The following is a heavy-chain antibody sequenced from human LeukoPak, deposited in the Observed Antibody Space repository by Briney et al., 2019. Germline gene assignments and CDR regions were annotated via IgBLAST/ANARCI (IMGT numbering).Heavy chain of an antibody. Sequence: GGSLRLSCAASGFTFSSYAMSWVRQAPGKGLEWVSAITGSGSNTYYADSVKGRFTISRDNSKNTLYLQMNSLRADDTAVYYCAKEASGHISDYIDYWGQGTLVTVSS. CDR3: AKEASGHISDYIDY. V-gene: IGHV3-23*01. J-gene: IGHJ4*02. CDR2: ITGSGSNT. D-gene: IGHD5-12*01. CDR1: GFTFSSYA.